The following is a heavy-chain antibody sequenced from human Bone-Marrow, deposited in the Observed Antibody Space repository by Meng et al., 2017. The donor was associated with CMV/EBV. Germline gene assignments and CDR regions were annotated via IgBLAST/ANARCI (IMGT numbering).Heavy chain of an antibody. D-gene: IGHD3-16*01. CDR3: ARGIRSGMDV. Sequence: GGSLRLSCAASGFTFSSYAMHWVRQAPGKGLEWVAVISYDGSNKYYADSVKGRFTISRDNSKNTLYLQMNSLRAEDTAVYYCARGIRSGMDVWGQGTTVTVSS. J-gene: IGHJ6*02. CDR2: ISYDGSNK. V-gene: IGHV3-30*04. CDR1: GFTFSSYA.